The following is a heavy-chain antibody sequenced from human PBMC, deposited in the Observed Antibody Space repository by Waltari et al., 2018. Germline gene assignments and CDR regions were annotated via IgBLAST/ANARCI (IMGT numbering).Heavy chain of an antibody. CDR1: GFTFSSSG. D-gene: IGHD5-18*01. Sequence: VQLVESGGGLVQPGGSLRLSCASSGFTFSSSGMDWVRQAAGKGLGWVSGISGSGGNTYYADSVKGRFTISRDNSKSTLSLQMNSVRADDTAVYYCARGAAYSRFDYWGQGTLVIVSS. CDR2: ISGSGGNT. V-gene: IGHV3-23*04. J-gene: IGHJ4*02. CDR3: ARGAAYSRFDY.